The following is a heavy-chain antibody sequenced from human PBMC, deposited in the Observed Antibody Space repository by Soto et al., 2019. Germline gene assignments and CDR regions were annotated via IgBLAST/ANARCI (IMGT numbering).Heavy chain of an antibody. V-gene: IGHV3-21*01. CDR1: GFTFSSYS. CDR3: ARDRRWYDYYYGMDV. CDR2: ISSSSSYI. Sequence: GGSLRLSCAASGFTFSSYSMNWVRQAPGKGLEWVSSISSSSSYIYYADSVKGRFTISRDNAKNSLYLQMNSLRAEDPAVYYCARDRRWYDYYYGMDVWGQGTTVTVSS. D-gene: IGHD6-13*01. J-gene: IGHJ6*02.